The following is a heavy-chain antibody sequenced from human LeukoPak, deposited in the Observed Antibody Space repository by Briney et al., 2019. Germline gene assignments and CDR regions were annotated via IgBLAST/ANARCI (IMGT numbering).Heavy chain of an antibody. Sequence: SETLSLTCTVSGYSISSGYYWGWIRPPPGKGLEWIGSIYHSGSTYYNPSLKSRVTISVDTSKNQFSLKLSSVTAADTAVYYCARGHCGGDCYYYYGMDVWGQGTTVTVSS. D-gene: IGHD2-21*02. CDR1: GYSISSGYY. V-gene: IGHV4-38-2*02. J-gene: IGHJ6*02. CDR2: IYHSGST. CDR3: ARGHCGGDCYYYYGMDV.